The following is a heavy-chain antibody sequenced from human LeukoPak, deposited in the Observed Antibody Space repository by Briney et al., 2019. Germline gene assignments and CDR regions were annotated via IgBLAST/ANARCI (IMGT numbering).Heavy chain of an antibody. CDR3: ARRLTTAVDI. CDR1: GGSISSSSYY. J-gene: IGHJ3*02. D-gene: IGHD1-1*01. V-gene: IGHV4-39*01. Sequence: SETLSLTCTVSGGSISSSSYYWGWLRQPPGKGLEWIGSIYYSGSTYYNPSLKSRVTISVDTSKNQFSLKLSSVTAADTAVYYCARRLTTAVDIWGQGTLVTVSS. CDR2: IYYSGST.